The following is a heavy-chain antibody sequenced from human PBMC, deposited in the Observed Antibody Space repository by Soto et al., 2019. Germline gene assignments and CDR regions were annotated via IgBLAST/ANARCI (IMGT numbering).Heavy chain of an antibody. Sequence: GESLKISCQAFEYSFPIYWISWVRQMPGAGLEWMGRVDPNDSFATYSPSFQGHVTISVDKSTNIVYLQWRSLRASDTATYYCARHQSGSGNSNFDFWGQGTPVTVS. CDR2: VDPNDSFA. V-gene: IGHV5-10-1*01. CDR1: EYSFPIYW. J-gene: IGHJ4*02. CDR3: ARHQSGSGNSNFDF. D-gene: IGHD3-10*01.